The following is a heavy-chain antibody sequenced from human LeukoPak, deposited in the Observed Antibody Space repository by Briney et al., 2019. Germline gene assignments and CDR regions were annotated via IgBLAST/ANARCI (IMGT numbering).Heavy chain of an antibody. CDR2: ISYDGSNK. Sequence: GRSLRLSCAASGFTFGSYAMHWVRQAPGKGLEWVAVISYDGSNKYYADSVKGRFTISRDNSKNTLYLQMNSLRAEDTAVYYCASGGTYYDFWSGAYGMDVWGQGTTVTVSS. CDR3: ASGGTYYDFWSGAYGMDV. CDR1: GFTFGSYA. J-gene: IGHJ6*02. D-gene: IGHD3-3*01. V-gene: IGHV3-30-3*01.